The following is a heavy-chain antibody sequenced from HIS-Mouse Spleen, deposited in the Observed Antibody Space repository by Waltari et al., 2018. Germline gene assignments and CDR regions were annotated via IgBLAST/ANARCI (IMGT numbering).Heavy chain of an antibody. CDR3: AREIPYSSSWYDWYFDL. CDR1: GCSISSSSYY. CDR2: IYYSGST. Sequence: QLQLQESGPGLVKHSETLSLTCTVSGCSISSSSYYWGWIRQPPGKGLEWIGSIYYSGSTYYNPSLKSRVTISVDTSKNQFSLKLSSVTAADTAVYYCAREIPYSSSWYDWYFDLWGRGTLVTVSS. D-gene: IGHD6-13*01. V-gene: IGHV4-39*07. J-gene: IGHJ2*01.